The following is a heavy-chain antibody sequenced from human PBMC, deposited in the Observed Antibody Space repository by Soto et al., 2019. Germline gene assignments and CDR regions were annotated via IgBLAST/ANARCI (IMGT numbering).Heavy chain of an antibody. CDR2: IIPLFGTP. J-gene: IGHJ4*02. CDR3: ARERVAEMATGGYFDN. V-gene: IGHV1-69*01. D-gene: IGHD5-12*01. Sequence: QVHLVQSGAEVKKPGSSVKVSCKTSGGTFSDRAFSWMRQAPRQGLEWVGGIIPLFGTPNYALEFQGRVSISADESSNTVYLELRSLRAEDTAVYYCARERVAEMATGGYFDNWGQGPLVPVSS. CDR1: GGTFSDRA.